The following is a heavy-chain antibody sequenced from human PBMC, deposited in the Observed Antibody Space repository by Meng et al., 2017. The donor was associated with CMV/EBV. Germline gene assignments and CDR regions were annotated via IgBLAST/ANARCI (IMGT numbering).Heavy chain of an antibody. CDR2: ISAYNGNT. V-gene: IGHV1-18*01. J-gene: IGHJ6*02. D-gene: IGHD1-26*01. CDR1: GYTFTSYV. Sequence: ASVKVSCKASGYTFTSYVISWVRQAPGQGLEWMGWISAYNGNTNYAQKLQGRVTMTTDTSTSTAYMELRSLRSDDTAVYYCARDRPVGATAGWYYYYYGMDVWGQGTTVTVSS. CDR3: ARDRPVGATAGWYYYYYGMDV.